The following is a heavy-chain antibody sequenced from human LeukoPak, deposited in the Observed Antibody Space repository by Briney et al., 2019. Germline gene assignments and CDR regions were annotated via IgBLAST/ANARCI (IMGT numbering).Heavy chain of an antibody. CDR3: TRWLELMRNFDW. Sequence: GGSLRLSCVGPGFTFSDYWMSWVRQAPGKGLEWVANIKQDGSEKDYVDALKGRFTISRDNAKNSLYLQMNSLRAEDTAVYYCTRWLELMRNFDWWGQGTLVTVSS. CDR2: IKQDGSEK. D-gene: IGHD5-24*01. CDR1: GFTFSDYW. V-gene: IGHV3-7*01. J-gene: IGHJ4*02.